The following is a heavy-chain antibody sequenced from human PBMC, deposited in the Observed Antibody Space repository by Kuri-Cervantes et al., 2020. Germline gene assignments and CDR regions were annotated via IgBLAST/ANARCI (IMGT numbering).Heavy chain of an antibody. V-gene: IGHV1-69*13. D-gene: IGHD3-22*01. CDR3: ARARFFYYDSSGYYVGLGFDY. CDR1: GGTFSSYA. Sequence: SVKVSCKASGGTFSSYAISWVRQAPGQGLEWMGGIIPIFSTANYAQKFQGRVTITADESTSTAYMELSSLRSEDTAVYYCARARFFYYDSSGYYVGLGFDYWGQGTLVTVSS. CDR2: IIPIFSTA. J-gene: IGHJ4*02.